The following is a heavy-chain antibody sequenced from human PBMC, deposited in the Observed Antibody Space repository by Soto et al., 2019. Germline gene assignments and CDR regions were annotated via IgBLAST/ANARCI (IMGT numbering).Heavy chain of an antibody. D-gene: IGHD6-19*01. CDR2: INAGNGNT. CDR3: ARDRGGSGWPFGGFDL. V-gene: IGHV1-3*01. CDR1: VYTFTRYA. J-gene: IGHJ5*02. Sequence: SVNVSCKSSVYTFTRYAMHSVRQAPGQRLEWMGWINAGNGNTKYSQKFQGRVTIIRDTSASTAYMELRSLRSEDTAVYYCARDRGGSGWPFGGFDLWGQGTLVTVSS.